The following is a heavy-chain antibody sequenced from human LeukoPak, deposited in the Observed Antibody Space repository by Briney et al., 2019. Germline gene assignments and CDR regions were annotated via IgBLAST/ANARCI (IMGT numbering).Heavy chain of an antibody. J-gene: IGHJ6*03. CDR1: GGSFSGYY. CDR3: ARGIMAGTYYYYYYMDV. Sequence: PSETLSLTCAVYGGSFSGYYWSWIRQPPGKGLEWIGEINHSGSTNYNPSLKSRVTISVDTSKNQFSLKLSSVTAADTALYYCARGIMAGTYYYYYYMDVWGKGTTVTVSS. D-gene: IGHD6-19*01. V-gene: IGHV4-34*01. CDR2: INHSGST.